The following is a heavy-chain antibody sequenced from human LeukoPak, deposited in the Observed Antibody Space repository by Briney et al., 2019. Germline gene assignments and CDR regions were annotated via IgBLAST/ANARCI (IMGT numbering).Heavy chain of an antibody. Sequence: ASVTVSCKASGYTFTSYGISWVRQAPGQGLEWMGWISAYNGNTNYAQKLQGRVTMTTDTSTSTAYMELRSLRSDDTAVYYCARALYYDSPGVFDYWGQGTLVTVSS. D-gene: IGHD3-22*01. CDR3: ARALYYDSPGVFDY. V-gene: IGHV1-18*01. CDR1: GYTFTSYG. J-gene: IGHJ4*02. CDR2: ISAYNGNT.